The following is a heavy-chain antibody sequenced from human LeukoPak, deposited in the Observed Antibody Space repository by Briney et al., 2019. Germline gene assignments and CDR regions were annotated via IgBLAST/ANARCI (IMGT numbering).Heavy chain of an antibody. J-gene: IGHJ4*02. CDR2: IYYSGST. V-gene: IGHV4-59*01. CDR1: GFTFSSYS. D-gene: IGHD5-24*01. CDR3: ARERVEMATIIDY. Sequence: PGGSLRLSCAASGFTFSSYSMNWVRQAPGKGLEWIGYIYYSGSTNYNPSLKSRVTISVDTSKNQFSLKLSSVTAADTAVYYCARERVEMATIIDYWGQGTLVTVSS.